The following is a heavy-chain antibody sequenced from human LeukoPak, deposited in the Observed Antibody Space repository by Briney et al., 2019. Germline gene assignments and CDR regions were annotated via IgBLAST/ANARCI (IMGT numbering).Heavy chain of an antibody. Sequence: GASVKVSCKASGYTFTSYAMHWVRQAPGQRLEWMGWINAGNGNTKYSQEFQGRVTISSGTSASTAYMELSSLRSEDMAVYYCARVVKYSSGPLTDLLPYYFDSWGQGTLVTVSS. J-gene: IGHJ4*02. CDR1: GYTFTSYA. V-gene: IGHV1-3*03. CDR2: INAGNGNT. CDR3: ARVVKYSSGPLTDLLPYYFDS. D-gene: IGHD6-19*01.